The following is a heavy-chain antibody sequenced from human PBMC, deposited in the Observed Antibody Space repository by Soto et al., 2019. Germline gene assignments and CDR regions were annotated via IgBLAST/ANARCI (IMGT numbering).Heavy chain of an antibody. V-gene: IGHV3-23*01. CDR2: ISDSGGST. D-gene: IGHD6-13*01. J-gene: IGHJ4*02. Sequence: EVQLLESGGGLEQPGGSLRLSCAASGFTFSRSAMSWVRQAPGKGLEWVSAISDSGGSTYYADSVKGRFTISRDNSKNTLYLHMNSLRAEDTAVYYCAKAPYSSSWNLGDYWGQGTLVTVSS. CDR3: AKAPYSSSWNLGDY. CDR1: GFTFSRSA.